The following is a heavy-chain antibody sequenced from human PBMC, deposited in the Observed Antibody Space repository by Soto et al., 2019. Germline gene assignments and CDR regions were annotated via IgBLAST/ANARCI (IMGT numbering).Heavy chain of an antibody. Sequence: QVQLQESGPGLVKPSGTLSLTCAVSGVSISSHDWWTWVRQPPGKGLEWIGGSHQSGNPNYNSSLDSRVPISVDKSKSQFSLKVTSVSVAGTAVYYCAARDGSGFYWGQGTLVTVSS. D-gene: IGHD6-25*01. CDR1: GVSISSHDW. CDR2: SHQSGNP. J-gene: IGHJ4*02. CDR3: AARDGSGFY. V-gene: IGHV4-4*02.